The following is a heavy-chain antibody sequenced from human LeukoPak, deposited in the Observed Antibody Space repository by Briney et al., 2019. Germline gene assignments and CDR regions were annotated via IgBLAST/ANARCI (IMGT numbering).Heavy chain of an antibody. CDR3: ASGFYDSSGWELPPLDY. CDR2: IIPIFGTA. CDR1: GGTFSSYA. D-gene: IGHD6-19*01. J-gene: IGHJ4*02. Sequence: ASVKVSCKASGGTFSSYAISWVRQAPGQGLEWMGGIIPIFGTANYAQKFQGRVTITADESTSTAYMELSSLRSEDTAVYYCASGFYDSSGWELPPLDYWGQGTLVTVSS. V-gene: IGHV1-69*13.